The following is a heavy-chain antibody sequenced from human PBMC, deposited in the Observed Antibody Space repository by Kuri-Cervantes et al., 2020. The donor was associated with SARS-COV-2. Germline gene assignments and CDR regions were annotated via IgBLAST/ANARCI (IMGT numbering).Heavy chain of an antibody. CDR3: ARQGGQLVLHRYFDL. D-gene: IGHD6-6*01. J-gene: IGHJ2*01. CDR1: GGSISSSSYY. V-gene: IGHV4-39*01. Sequence: GSLRLTCTVSGGSISSSSYYWGWIRQPPGKGLEWIGSIYYSGSTYYNPSLKSRVTISVDTSKNQFSLKLSSVTAADTAVYYCARQGGQLVLHRYFDLWGRGTLVTVSS. CDR2: IYYSGST.